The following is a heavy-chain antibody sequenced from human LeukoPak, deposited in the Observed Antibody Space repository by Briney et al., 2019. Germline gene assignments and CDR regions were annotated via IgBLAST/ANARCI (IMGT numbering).Heavy chain of an antibody. D-gene: IGHD6-19*01. Sequence: GGSLRLSCAASGFTFSSYAMHWVRQAPGKGLEWVAVISYDGSNKYYADSVKGRFTISRDNSKNTLYLQMNSLRAEDTAVYYCARAASGYSSGWYVSIDYWGQGTLVTVSS. V-gene: IGHV3-30*04. J-gene: IGHJ4*02. CDR3: ARAASGYSSGWYVSIDY. CDR2: ISYDGSNK. CDR1: GFTFSSYA.